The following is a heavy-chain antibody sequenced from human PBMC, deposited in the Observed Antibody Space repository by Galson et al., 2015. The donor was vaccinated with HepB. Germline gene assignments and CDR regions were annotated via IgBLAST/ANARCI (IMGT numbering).Heavy chain of an antibody. V-gene: IGHV1-18*01. Sequence: SVKVSCKASGYTFTSYGISWVRQAPGQGLEWMGWIRAYSGNTNYAQKLQGRVTMTTDTSKSKAYMDLRSLRSDDAAVYYCARSMWVGAASGADDFDIWGQGTMVTVSS. CDR1: GYTFTSYG. CDR2: IRAYSGNT. D-gene: IGHD1-26*01. CDR3: ARSMWVGAASGADDFDI. J-gene: IGHJ3*02.